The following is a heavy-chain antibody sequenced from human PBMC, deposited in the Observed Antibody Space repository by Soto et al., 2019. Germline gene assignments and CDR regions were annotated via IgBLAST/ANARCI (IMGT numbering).Heavy chain of an antibody. CDR1: GYTFTSYY. V-gene: IGHV1-46*01. CDR2: INPSGGST. Sequence: GASVKVSCQASGYTFTSYYMHWVRQAPGQGLEWMGIINPSGGSTSYAQKFQGRVTMTRDTSTSTVYMELSSLRSEDTAVYYCASAYGDYDYYYGMDVWGQGTTVTVSS. J-gene: IGHJ6*02. CDR3: ASAYGDYDYYYGMDV. D-gene: IGHD4-17*01.